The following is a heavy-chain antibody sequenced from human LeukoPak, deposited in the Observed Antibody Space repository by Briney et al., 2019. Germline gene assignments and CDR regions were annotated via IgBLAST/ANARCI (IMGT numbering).Heavy chain of an antibody. CDR2: ISSDGSNK. V-gene: IGHV3-30*04. CDR1: GFIFNSYL. CDR3: ARRVTMVRGVRLAYYYYMDV. D-gene: IGHD3-10*01. Sequence: GGSLRLSCAASGFIFNSYLMHWVRQAPGKGLEWVAAISSDGSNKYYADSVKGRFTISRDNSKNTLYVQMNSLRAEDTAVYYCARRVTMVRGVRLAYYYYMDVWGKGTTVTVSS. J-gene: IGHJ6*03.